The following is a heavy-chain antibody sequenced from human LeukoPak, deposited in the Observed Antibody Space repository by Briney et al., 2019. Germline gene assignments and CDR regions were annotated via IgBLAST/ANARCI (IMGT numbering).Heavy chain of an antibody. J-gene: IGHJ4*02. CDR2: IYYSGGT. V-gene: IGHV4-59*08. Sequence: PSETLSLTCTVSGGSISSYYWTWIRQAPGKGLGWIGHIYYSGGTNYNPSLKSRVTISVDTSKNQFSLKLSSVTAADTAVYYCARRGYSSGWYEGYFDYWGQGTLVTVSS. CDR3: ARRGYSSGWYEGYFDY. CDR1: GGSISSYY. D-gene: IGHD6-19*01.